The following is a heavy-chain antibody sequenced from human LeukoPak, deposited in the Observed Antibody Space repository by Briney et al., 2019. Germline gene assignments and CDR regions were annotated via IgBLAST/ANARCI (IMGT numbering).Heavy chain of an antibody. J-gene: IGHJ4*02. CDR3: ARDAID. CDR2: ISGSAAGT. Sequence: PGGSLRLSCAASGFTFSSYAMSRVRQAPGKGLEWVSGISGSAAGTYYADSVKGRFTISRDNSKNAVYLQMSSLRAEDTAVYYCARDAIDWGQGTLVTVSS. V-gene: IGHV3-23*01. D-gene: IGHD2-2*02. CDR1: GFTFSSYA.